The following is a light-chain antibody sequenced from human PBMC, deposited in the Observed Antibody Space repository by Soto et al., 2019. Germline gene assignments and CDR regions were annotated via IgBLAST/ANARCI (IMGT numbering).Light chain of an antibody. Sequence: QSALTQPASVSGSPGQSITISCTGTSSDVGNYNLVSWYQQHPGKAPKLMIYEGNKRPSGVSNRFSGSKSGNTASLTISGLQAEDEADYYCYAYAGSSTTVFAGGTQLTVL. J-gene: IGLJ7*01. CDR1: SSDVGNYNL. CDR2: EGN. V-gene: IGLV2-23*01. CDR3: YAYAGSSTTV.